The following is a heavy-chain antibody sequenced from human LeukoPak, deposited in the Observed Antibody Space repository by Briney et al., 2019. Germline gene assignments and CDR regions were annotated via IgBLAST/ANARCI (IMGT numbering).Heavy chain of an antibody. CDR3: AKDLEASVDY. Sequence: GGSLRLSCVASAFTFNNYWMHWVRQAPGKGLEWVAFIRYDGSNKYYADSVKGRFTISRDNSKNTLYLQMNSLRAEDTAVYYCAKDLEASVDYWGQGTLVTVSS. J-gene: IGHJ4*02. CDR2: IRYDGSNK. CDR1: AFTFNNYW. V-gene: IGHV3-30*02.